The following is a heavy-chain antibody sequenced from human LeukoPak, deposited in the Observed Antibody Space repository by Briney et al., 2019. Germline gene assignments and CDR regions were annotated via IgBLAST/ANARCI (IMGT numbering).Heavy chain of an antibody. D-gene: IGHD2-2*01. J-gene: IGHJ6*03. Sequence: SETLSLTCAVYGGSFSGYYWSWIRQPPGKGLEWIGEINHSGSTNYNPSLKSRVTISVDTSKNQFSLKLSSVTAADTAVYYCARRAVPAAIRGYMDVWGKGTTVT. CDR2: INHSGST. V-gene: IGHV4-34*01. CDR3: ARRAVPAAIRGYMDV. CDR1: GGSFSGYY.